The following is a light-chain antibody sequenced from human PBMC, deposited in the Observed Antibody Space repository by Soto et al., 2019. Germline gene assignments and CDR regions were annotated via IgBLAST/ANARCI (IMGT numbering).Light chain of an antibody. CDR3: ATWDSSLTGEV. CDR2: DSN. J-gene: IGLJ2*01. Sequence: QSALTQPASVSGSPGQSITISCTGTSSDVGGYNYVSWYQQLPGTAPKLLIYDSNKRPSGIHDRFSGSKSGTSATLDITGLQTGDEADYYCATWDSSLTGEVFGGGTKLTVL. V-gene: IGLV1-51*01. CDR1: SSDVGGYNY.